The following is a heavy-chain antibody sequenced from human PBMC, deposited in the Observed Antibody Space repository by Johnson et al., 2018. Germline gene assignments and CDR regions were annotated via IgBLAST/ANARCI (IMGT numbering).Heavy chain of an antibody. CDR2: ISYDGGNR. Sequence: QVQLVESGGGVVQPGRSLTLSCAVSGFTFNNYGMHWVRQAPGKGLEWVTLISYDGGNRYYADSAKGRFTISRDNSKNKLFLQMNSLRTEDTAGYYCAQGHDYIGGSYRYGGDAVDIGGQGTMVTVSS. CDR1: GFTFNNYG. D-gene: IGHD3-16*02. J-gene: IGHJ3*02. V-gene: IGHV3-30*18. CDR3: AQGHDYIGGSYRYGGDAVDI.